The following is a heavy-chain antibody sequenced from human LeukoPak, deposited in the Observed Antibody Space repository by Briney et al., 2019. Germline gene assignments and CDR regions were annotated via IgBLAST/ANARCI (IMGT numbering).Heavy chain of an antibody. CDR1: GGSISSGGYY. Sequence: SETLSLTCTVSGGSISSGGYYWSWLRQHPGKGLAWIGYIYYSGSTYYNPSLKSRVTISVDTSKNQFSLKLSSVTAADTAVYYCASTIFGVVKPDDAFDIWGQGTMVTVSS. J-gene: IGHJ3*02. D-gene: IGHD3-3*01. CDR2: IYYSGST. CDR3: ASTIFGVVKPDDAFDI. V-gene: IGHV4-31*03.